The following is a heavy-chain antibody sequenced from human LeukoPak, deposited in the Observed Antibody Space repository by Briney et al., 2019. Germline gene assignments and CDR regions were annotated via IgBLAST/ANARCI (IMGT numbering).Heavy chain of an antibody. CDR2: MNPNSGNT. J-gene: IGHJ5*02. CDR1: GYTFTSYD. CDR3: ARDNWFDP. V-gene: IGHV1-8*01. Sequence: ASVKLSCKASGYTFTSYDINWVRQATGQGLEWMGWMNPNSGNTGDAQKFQGRGTMTRNTSISTAYMELSSLRSEDTAVYYCARDNWFDPWGQGTLVTVSS.